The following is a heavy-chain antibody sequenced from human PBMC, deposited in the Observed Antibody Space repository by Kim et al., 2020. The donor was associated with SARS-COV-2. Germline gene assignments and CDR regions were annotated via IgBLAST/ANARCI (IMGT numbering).Heavy chain of an antibody. D-gene: IGHD2-21*01. Sequence: GGSLRLSCGASGFTFETYAMTWVHQVAGKGLQWVSSIVGSGGSTFYADSVEGRFTISRDNFNKKMYLEMSSLRADDTATYYCAKAIYCGADCYSYGLDVWGQGTTVTVSS. J-gene: IGHJ6*02. CDR2: IVGSGGST. V-gene: IGHV3-23*01. CDR1: GFTFETYA. CDR3: AKAIYCGADCYSYGLDV.